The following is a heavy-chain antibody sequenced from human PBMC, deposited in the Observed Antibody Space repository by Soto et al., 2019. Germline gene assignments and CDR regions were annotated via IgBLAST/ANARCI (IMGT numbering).Heavy chain of an antibody. CDR1: GFTFSSYG. CDR2: ISYDGSNK. Sequence: GGSLRLSCAASGFTFSSYGMHWVRQAPGKGLEWVAVISYDGSNKYYADSVKGRFTISRDNSKNTLYLQMNSLRAEDTAVYYCAKGPYMRSGWYVIDYWGQGTLVTVSS. CDR3: AKGPYMRSGWYVIDY. V-gene: IGHV3-30*18. J-gene: IGHJ4*02. D-gene: IGHD6-19*01.